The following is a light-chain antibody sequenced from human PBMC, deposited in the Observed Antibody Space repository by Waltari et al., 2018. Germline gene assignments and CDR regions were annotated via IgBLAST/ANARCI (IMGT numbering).Light chain of an antibody. Sequence: AIRISQSPSPLSASIGDSVTITCRASQRIGSYLAWYQQNPGKAPKLLIYAASTLQSGVPSRFSGSGSGTDFTLTINYLQSEDFATYYCQQYFSYPAFGQGTKVEI. CDR1: QRIGSY. V-gene: IGKV1-8*01. CDR2: AAS. J-gene: IGKJ1*01. CDR3: QQYFSYPA.